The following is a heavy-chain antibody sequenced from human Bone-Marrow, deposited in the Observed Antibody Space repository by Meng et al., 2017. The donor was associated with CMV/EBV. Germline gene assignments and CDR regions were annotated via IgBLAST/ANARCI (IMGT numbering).Heavy chain of an antibody. Sequence: GESLKISCAASGFTFSSYGMHWVRQAPGQGLEWMGWINPNSGGTNYAQKFQGRVTMTRDTSISTAYMELSRLRSDDTAVYYCARDRDPLVAVRLGWFDPWGQGTLVTVSS. J-gene: IGHJ5*02. CDR3: ARDRDPLVAVRLGWFDP. V-gene: IGHV1-2*02. CDR2: INPNSGGT. D-gene: IGHD2-15*01. CDR1: GFTFSSYG.